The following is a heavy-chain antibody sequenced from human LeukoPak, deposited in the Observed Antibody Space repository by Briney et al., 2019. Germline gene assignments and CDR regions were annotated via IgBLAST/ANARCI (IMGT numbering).Heavy chain of an antibody. J-gene: IGHJ4*02. V-gene: IGHV3-48*01. Sequence: GGSLRLSCAASGFTFSYYSMKWVRQAPGKGLEWVSYISNSRSTIYYADSVKGRFTISRDNAKNSLYLQMNSLRAEDTAVYYCARTIACDYWGQGTLVAVSS. CDR2: ISNSRSTI. CDR1: GFTFSYYS. D-gene: IGHD6-13*01. CDR3: ARTIACDY.